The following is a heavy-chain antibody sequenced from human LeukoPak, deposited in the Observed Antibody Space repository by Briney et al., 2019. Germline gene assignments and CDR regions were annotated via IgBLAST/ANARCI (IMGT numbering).Heavy chain of an antibody. V-gene: IGHV1-2*02. Sequence: ASVKVSCKASGYTFTGYYMHWVRQAPGQGLEWMGWINPNSGGTNYAQKFQGRVTMTRDTSISTVYMELSRLRSDDTAVYYCARERGDSSGYYSGYFDYWGQGTLVTVSS. CDR1: GYTFTGYY. CDR3: ARERGDSSGYYSGYFDY. CDR2: INPNSGGT. J-gene: IGHJ4*02. D-gene: IGHD3-22*01.